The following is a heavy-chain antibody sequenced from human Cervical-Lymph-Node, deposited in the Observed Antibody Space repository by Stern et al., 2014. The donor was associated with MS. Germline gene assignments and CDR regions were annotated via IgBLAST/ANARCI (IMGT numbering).Heavy chain of an antibody. CDR3: ARGGAVAISDYYFDY. Sequence: QVQLMQSGGGVVQPGRSLRLSCAASGFTFSYHAMHWVRQAPGKGLEWVAVISYDGSDKNDADSVKGRFTISRDNSRNTLYLQMNSLRVDDTAVYYCARGGAVAISDYYFDYWGQGILVTVSS. V-gene: IGHV3-30*01. CDR2: ISYDGSDK. J-gene: IGHJ4*02. CDR1: GFTFSYHA. D-gene: IGHD5-12*01.